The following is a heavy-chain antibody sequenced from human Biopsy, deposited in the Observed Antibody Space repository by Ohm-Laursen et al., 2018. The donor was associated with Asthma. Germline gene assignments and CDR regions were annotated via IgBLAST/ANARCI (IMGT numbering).Heavy chain of an antibody. CDR1: GYTFIHFA. V-gene: IGHV1-3*01. J-gene: IGHJ3*01. CDR3: ARTYYDFLTGQVNDAFAL. Sequence: ASVKVSCKASGYTFIHFAIHWVRQAPGQRLEWMGWINAGDGNTKYSQKFQSRVTITRDTSASTAYMDLRSLRSEDTAMYYCARTYYDFLTGQVNDAFALWGQGTMVTVSS. D-gene: IGHD3-9*01. CDR2: INAGDGNT.